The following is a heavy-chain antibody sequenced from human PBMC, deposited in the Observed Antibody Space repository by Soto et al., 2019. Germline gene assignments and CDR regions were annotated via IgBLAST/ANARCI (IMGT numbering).Heavy chain of an antibody. J-gene: IGHJ6*01. V-gene: IGHV1-2*04. CDR1: GYTFTGYY. Sequence: ASVKVSCKASGYTFTGYYMHWVRQAPGQGLEWMGWINPNSGGTNYAQKFQGWVTMTRDTSISTAYMKLSRLRSDDTAVYYCASSGYSYGSGYYYYGMDVWGQGTTVTVSS. D-gene: IGHD5-18*01. CDR2: INPNSGGT. CDR3: ASSGYSYGSGYYYYGMDV.